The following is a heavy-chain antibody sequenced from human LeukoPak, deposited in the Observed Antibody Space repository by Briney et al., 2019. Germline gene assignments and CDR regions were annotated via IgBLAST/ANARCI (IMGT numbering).Heavy chain of an antibody. V-gene: IGHV4-34*01. J-gene: IGHJ5*02. CDR3: ARKGMRGSYTNWFDP. D-gene: IGHD1-26*01. Sequence: SETLSLTCAVYSGSFSGYYWSWIRQPPGKGLEWIGEINHSGSTNYNPSLKSRVTISVDTSKNQFSLKLSSVTAADTAVYYCARKGMRGSYTNWFDPWGQGTLVTVSS. CDR1: SGSFSGYY. CDR2: INHSGST.